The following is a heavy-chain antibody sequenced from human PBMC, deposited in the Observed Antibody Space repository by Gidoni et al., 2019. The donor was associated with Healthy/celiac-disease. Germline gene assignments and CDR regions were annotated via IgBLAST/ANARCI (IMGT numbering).Heavy chain of an antibody. Sequence: QVQLQESGPGLVKPSETLSLTCTFSGGSISSYYWSWIRQPAGKGLEWIGRIYTSGSTNYNPSLKSRVTMSVDTAKNQFSLKLSSVTAADTAVYYCARDPRIAAAGPHFDYWGQGTLVTVSS. CDR2: IYTSGST. CDR3: ARDPRIAAAGPHFDY. J-gene: IGHJ4*02. D-gene: IGHD6-13*01. CDR1: GGSISSYY. V-gene: IGHV4-4*07.